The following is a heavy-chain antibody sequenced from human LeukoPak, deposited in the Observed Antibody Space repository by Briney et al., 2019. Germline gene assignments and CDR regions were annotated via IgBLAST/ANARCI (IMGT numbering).Heavy chain of an antibody. CDR2: IKQDGSEK. Sequence: GGSLRLSCAASGFTFSRHWMSWVRQAPGKELEWVANIKQDGSEKYYVDSVKGRFTISRDNAKNSLYLQMNSLRAEDTAVYYCAREGAWNYYGSGSYYIDAFDIWGQGTMVTVSS. V-gene: IGHV3-7*01. D-gene: IGHD3-10*01. J-gene: IGHJ3*02. CDR3: AREGAWNYYGSGSYYIDAFDI. CDR1: GFTFSRHW.